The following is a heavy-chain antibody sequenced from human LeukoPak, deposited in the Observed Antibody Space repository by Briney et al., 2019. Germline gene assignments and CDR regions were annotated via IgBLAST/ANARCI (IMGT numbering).Heavy chain of an antibody. J-gene: IGHJ3*02. D-gene: IGHD1-7*01. Sequence: SETLSLTCTVSGGSISPYYWSWIRQPPGKGLEWIGYIYYSGSTNYNPSLKSRVTISLDTSKNQFSLKLSSVTAADTAVYYCARLELELRAFDIWGQGTMVTVSS. CDR1: GGSISPYY. CDR3: ARLELELRAFDI. CDR2: IYYSGST. V-gene: IGHV4-59*08.